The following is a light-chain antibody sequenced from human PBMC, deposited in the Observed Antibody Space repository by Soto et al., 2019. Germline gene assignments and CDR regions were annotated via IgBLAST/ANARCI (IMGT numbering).Light chain of an antibody. Sequence: EIVMTQSPATLSVSPGERATLSCRASQIISSNLAWYQQKPGQAPRLLIYEASTRATGIPARFTGSGSGTEITLTITGLQSEDFAVYYCQQYNNWPPFTFGPGTKVDIK. CDR2: EAS. V-gene: IGKV3-15*01. CDR1: QIISSN. J-gene: IGKJ3*01. CDR3: QQYNNWPPFT.